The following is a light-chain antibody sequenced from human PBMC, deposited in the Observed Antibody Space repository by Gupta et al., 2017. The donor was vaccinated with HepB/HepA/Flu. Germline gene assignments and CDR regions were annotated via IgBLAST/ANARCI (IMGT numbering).Light chain of an antibody. Sequence: SYELTQPPSVSVSPGQTARITCSGDALPKKYAYWYKQKPGQAPVLVIYKENERPSGIPERFSGSSSGTRVTLTISGVQAEDEADYYCQSGDSSGTHQVFGGGTKLTVL. CDR3: QSGDSSGTHQV. V-gene: IGLV3-25*03. CDR1: ALPKKY. J-gene: IGLJ3*02. CDR2: KEN.